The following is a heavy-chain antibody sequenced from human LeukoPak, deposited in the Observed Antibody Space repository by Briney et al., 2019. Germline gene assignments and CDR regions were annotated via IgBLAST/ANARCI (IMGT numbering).Heavy chain of an antibody. CDR2: IYYSGST. V-gene: IGHV4-59*01. Sequence: SETLSLTCTVSGGSISSYYWSWIRQPPGKGLEWIGYIYYSGSTNYNPSLKSRVTISVDTSKNQFSLKLSSVTAADTAVYYCARGPRGIFMITFGGVHPDYWGQGTLVTVSS. CDR1: GGSISSYY. J-gene: IGHJ4*02. CDR3: ARGPRGIFMITFGGVHPDY. D-gene: IGHD3-16*01.